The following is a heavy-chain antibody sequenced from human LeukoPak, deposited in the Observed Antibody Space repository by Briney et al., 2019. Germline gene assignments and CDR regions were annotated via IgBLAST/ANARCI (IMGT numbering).Heavy chain of an antibody. D-gene: IGHD3-3*01. CDR2: IKQDGSEK. V-gene: IGHV3-7*01. CDR3: ARGGLRLLEWLSPFDY. J-gene: IGHJ4*02. Sequence: GGSLRLSCAASGFTFSSYWMSWVRQAPGKGLEWVANIKQDGSEKYYVDSVKGRFIISRDNAKNSLYLQMNSLRVEDTAAYYCARGGLRLLEWLSPFDYWGQGTLVTVSS. CDR1: GFTFSSYW.